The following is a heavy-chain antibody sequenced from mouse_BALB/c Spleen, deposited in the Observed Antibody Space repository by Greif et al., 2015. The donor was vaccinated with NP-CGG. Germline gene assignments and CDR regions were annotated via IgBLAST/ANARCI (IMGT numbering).Heavy chain of an antibody. Sequence: EVKLMESGGDLVKPGGSLKLSCAASGFTFSSYGMSWVRQTPDKRLEWVATISSGGSYTYYPDSVKGRFTISRDNAKNTLYLQMSSRKSEDTAMYYCARQREFDYWGQGTTLTVSS. CDR3: ARQREFDY. CDR2: ISSGGSYT. J-gene: IGHJ2*01. CDR1: GFTFSSYG. V-gene: IGHV5-6*01.